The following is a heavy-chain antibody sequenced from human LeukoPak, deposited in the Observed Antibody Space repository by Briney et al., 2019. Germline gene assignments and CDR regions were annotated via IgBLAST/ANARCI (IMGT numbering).Heavy chain of an antibody. V-gene: IGHV1-3*01. J-gene: IGHJ4*02. Sequence: ASVKVSCKASGYTFTSYAMHWVRQAPGQRLEWMGWINAGNGNTKYSQKFQGRVTITRDTSASTAYMELSSLRSEDTAVYYCARGRQWLVGDLDYWGQGTLVTVSS. CDR2: INAGNGNT. CDR3: ARGRQWLVGDLDY. CDR1: GYTFTSYA. D-gene: IGHD6-19*01.